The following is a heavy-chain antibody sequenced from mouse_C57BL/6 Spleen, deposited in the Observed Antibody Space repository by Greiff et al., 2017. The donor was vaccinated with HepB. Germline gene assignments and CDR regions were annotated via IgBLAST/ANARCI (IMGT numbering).Heavy chain of an antibody. Sequence: VQLQQSGAELVKPGASVKLSCTASGFNIKDYYMHWVKQRPEQGLEWIGRIDPEDGETKYAPKFQGKATITADTSSNTAYLQLSSLTSEDTAVYDCARSRGDDRGTEYAMDYWGQGTSVTVSA. D-gene: IGHD2-2*01. CDR3: ARSRGDDRGTEYAMDY. CDR2: IDPEDGET. J-gene: IGHJ4*01. CDR1: GFNIKDYY. V-gene: IGHV14-2*01.